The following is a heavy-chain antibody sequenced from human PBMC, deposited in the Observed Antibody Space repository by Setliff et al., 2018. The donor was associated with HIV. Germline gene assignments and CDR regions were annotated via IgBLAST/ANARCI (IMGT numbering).Heavy chain of an antibody. CDR1: GFTFSTYA. V-gene: IGHV3-23*01. D-gene: IGHD3-3*01. J-gene: IGHJ4*02. CDR2: ISGSGGSP. Sequence: GESLRLSCAASGFTFSTYAMSWVRQAPGKGLDWVSGISGSGGSPYYADSVKGRFTISRDNSKNTLYLQMNSLRAEDTAVYYCAKDPAVWSGYYHDYWGQGTLVPSPQ. CDR3: AKDPAVWSGYYHDY.